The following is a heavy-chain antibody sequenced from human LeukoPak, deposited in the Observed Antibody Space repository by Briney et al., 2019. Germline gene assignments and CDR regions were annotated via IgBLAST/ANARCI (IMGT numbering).Heavy chain of an antibody. CDR2: INPNSGGT. J-gene: IGHJ3*02. D-gene: IGHD6-19*01. V-gene: IGHV1-2*06. CDR3: ARDFSSGWYPKDVFDI. CDR1: GYNLTGYY. Sequence: ASVKVSCKASGYNLTGYYMHWVRQAPGQGLERMGRINPNSGGTKYAQKFRGRVTMTRDTSISTAYMELSRLRSDDTAVYYCARDFSSGWYPKDVFDIWGQGTMVTVSS.